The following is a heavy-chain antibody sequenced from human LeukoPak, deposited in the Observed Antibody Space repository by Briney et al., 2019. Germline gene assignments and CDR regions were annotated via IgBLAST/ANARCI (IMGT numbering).Heavy chain of an antibody. D-gene: IGHD6-19*01. CDR3: ARESSGWAGDWFDP. CDR1: GFTFSSYW. V-gene: IGHV3-74*01. Sequence: TGGSLRLSCAASGFTFSSYWMHWVRQAPGKGLVWVSRINNDGSSTNYADSVKGRFTISRDNAKNTLYLQMNSLRAEDTAVYYCARESSGWAGDWFDPWGQGTLVTVSS. CDR2: INNDGSST. J-gene: IGHJ5*02.